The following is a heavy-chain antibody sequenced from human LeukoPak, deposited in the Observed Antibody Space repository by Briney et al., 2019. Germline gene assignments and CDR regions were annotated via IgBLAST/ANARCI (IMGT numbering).Heavy chain of an antibody. J-gene: IGHJ6*02. D-gene: IGHD6-13*01. CDR3: AKVIAAAGSDYYYYGMDV. CDR1: GFTFSSYG. CDR2: ISYDGSNK. V-gene: IGHV3-30*18. Sequence: GRSLRLSCAASGFTFSSYGMHWVRQAPGKGLEWVAVISYDGSNKYYADSVKGRFTISRDNSKNTLYLQMNSLRAEDTAVYYCAKVIAAAGSDYYYYGMDVWGQGTTVTVSS.